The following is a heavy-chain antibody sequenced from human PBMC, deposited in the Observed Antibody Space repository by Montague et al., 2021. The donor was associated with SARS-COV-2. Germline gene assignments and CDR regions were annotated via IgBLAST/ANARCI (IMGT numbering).Heavy chain of an antibody. J-gene: IGHJ6*02. V-gene: IGHV4-34*01. CDR3: ACGEITTRGLIYYYGMDV. Sequence: SETLSLTCAVYGGSFSGYYWTWISQSPRKGLEWIGEINHSGSTNYNPSLKSRVTISVDTSKNQFSLKLSSVTAADTAVYYCACGEITTRGLIYYYGMDVWGQGTTVTVSS. CDR1: GGSFSGYY. CDR2: INHSGST. D-gene: IGHD4-11*01.